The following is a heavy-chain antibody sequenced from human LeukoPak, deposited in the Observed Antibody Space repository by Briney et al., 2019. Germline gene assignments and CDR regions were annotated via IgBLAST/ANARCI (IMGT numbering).Heavy chain of an antibody. V-gene: IGHV3-21*04. J-gene: IGHJ3*02. Sequence: GGSLRLSCAASGFTFSSYEMNWVRQAPGKGLGWVSFISSSSNYRYYADSVKGRFTISRDNAKNSLYLQMASLRAEDTALYYCTRRMILEAGANEAFDIWGQGTMVTVSS. CDR1: GFTFSSYE. CDR2: ISSSSNYR. D-gene: IGHD4/OR15-4a*01. CDR3: TRRMILEAGANEAFDI.